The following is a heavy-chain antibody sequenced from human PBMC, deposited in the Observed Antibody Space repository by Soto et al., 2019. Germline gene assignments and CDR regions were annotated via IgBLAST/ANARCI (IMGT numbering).Heavy chain of an antibody. V-gene: IGHV3-30*18. D-gene: IGHD1-26*01. CDR2: ISYDGSNK. CDR1: GFTFSSYG. Sequence: QVQLVESGGGVVQPGRSLRLSCAASGFTFSSYGMHWVRQAPGKGLEWVAVISYDGSNKYYADSVKGRFTISRDNSKKTLYLQMNSLRAEDTAVYYCAKTVGATGEGYWGKGTLVTVSS. CDR3: AKTVGATGEGY. J-gene: IGHJ4*02.